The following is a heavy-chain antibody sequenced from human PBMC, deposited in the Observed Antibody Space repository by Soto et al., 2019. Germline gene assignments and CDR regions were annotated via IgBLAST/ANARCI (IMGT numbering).Heavy chain of an antibody. J-gene: IGHJ6*03. CDR3: ARSKTSMRYYYYYMDV. Sequence: GGSLRLSCAASGFTVSSNYMSWVRQAPGKGLEWVSVIYSGGSTYYADSVKGRFTISRHNSKNTLYLQMNSLRAEDTAVYYCARSKTSMRYYYYYMDVWGKGTTVTVSS. D-gene: IGHD2-2*01. CDR2: IYSGGST. V-gene: IGHV3-53*04. CDR1: GFTVSSNY.